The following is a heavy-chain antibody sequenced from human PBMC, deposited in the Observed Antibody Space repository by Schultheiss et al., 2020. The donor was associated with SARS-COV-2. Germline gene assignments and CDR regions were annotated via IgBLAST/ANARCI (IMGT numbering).Heavy chain of an antibody. CDR1: GFVFSNYA. J-gene: IGHJ5*02. CDR3: ARGKSSSWNKAVAGIYGGLGLPPGGPWFDP. CDR2: ISSSGRAI. V-gene: IGHV3-48*03. D-gene: IGHD6-19*01. Sequence: GGSLRLSCAASGFVFSNYAMTWVRQAPGKGLEWVSYISSSGRAIHYADSVKGRFTISRDNAKNSLYLQMNSLRAEDTAVYYCARGKSSSWNKAVAGIYGGLGLPPGGPWFDPWGQGTLVTVSS.